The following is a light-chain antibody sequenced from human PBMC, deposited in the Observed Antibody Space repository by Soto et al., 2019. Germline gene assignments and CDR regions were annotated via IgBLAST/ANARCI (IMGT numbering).Light chain of an antibody. J-gene: IGKJ1*01. CDR2: DAS. Sequence: DIQMTQSPSTLSASVVDRVTITCRASQSISSWLAWYQQKPGKAPKLLIYDASSLESGVPSRFSGSGSGTESTLTISSLQPDDFATYYCQQYNSYSPTCGQGTKGDIK. CDR3: QQYNSYSPT. V-gene: IGKV1-5*01. CDR1: QSISSW.